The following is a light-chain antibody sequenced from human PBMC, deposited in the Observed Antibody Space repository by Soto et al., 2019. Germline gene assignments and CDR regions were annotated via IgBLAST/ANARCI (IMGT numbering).Light chain of an antibody. CDR1: SSDIGAYDH. CDR3: ISYTVTRSYV. Sequence: QSALTQPASVSGSPGQSITISCSGTSSDIGAYDHVAWFQQFPGKTPKLMIYSVSNRPSGVSYRFSGSKSGNTASLTISQRQAEDEADYYCISYTVTRSYVFGTGTQLTVL. V-gene: IGLV2-14*03. CDR2: SVS. J-gene: IGLJ1*01.